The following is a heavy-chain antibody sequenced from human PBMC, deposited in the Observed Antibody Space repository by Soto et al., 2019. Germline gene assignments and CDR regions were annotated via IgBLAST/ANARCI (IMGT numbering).Heavy chain of an antibody. CDR1: GSRFSNYV. V-gene: IGHV1-69*06. J-gene: IGHJ4*02. D-gene: IGHD2-2*02. CDR2: VIPIFNST. CDR3: AREGRGKKAGYNGLVSLGY. Sequence: QVQLVQSGAEVKTPGSSLKVSCTVSGSRFSNYVISWVRQAPGHGLEWLGRVIPIFNSTKYAQKFQGRVTITADKATTTASLELSSLRSDDSAVYSCAREGRGKKAGYNGLVSLGYWGQGTLVTVSS.